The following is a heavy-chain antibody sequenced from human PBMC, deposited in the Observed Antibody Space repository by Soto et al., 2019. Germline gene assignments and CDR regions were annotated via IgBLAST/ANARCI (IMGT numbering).Heavy chain of an antibody. D-gene: IGHD6-13*01. V-gene: IGHV1-46*01. CDR1: GYTFTSYY. CDR2: INASGGST. J-gene: IGHJ6*02. Sequence: ASVKVSCKASGYTFTSYYMHWVRQAPGQGLEWMGIINASGGSTSYAQKFQGRVTMTRDTSTSTVYMELSSLRSEDTAVYYCARQPYSSPRGMDYYYGMDVWGQGTTVTVSS. CDR3: ARQPYSSPRGMDYYYGMDV.